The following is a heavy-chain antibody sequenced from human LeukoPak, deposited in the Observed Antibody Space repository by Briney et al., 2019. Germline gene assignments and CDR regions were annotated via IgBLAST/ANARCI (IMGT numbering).Heavy chain of an antibody. CDR2: IKPSGGGT. D-gene: IGHD3-22*01. J-gene: IGHJ1*01. Sequence: ASVKVSCKASGYTFTNYYVHWVRQAPGQGPEWVGIIKPSGGGTSYALKFQGRVTMTRDTSTSTAYMELSSLRSEDTAVYYCARDHFDSSGYYYLLGYFEHWGQGTLVTVSS. CDR3: ARDHFDSSGYYYLLGYFEH. V-gene: IGHV1-46*01. CDR1: GYTFTNYY.